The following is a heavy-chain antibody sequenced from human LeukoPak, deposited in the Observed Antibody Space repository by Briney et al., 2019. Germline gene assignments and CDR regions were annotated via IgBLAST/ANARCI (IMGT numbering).Heavy chain of an antibody. Sequence: SETLSLTCAVFGGPFSDYYWSWIRRPPGKGLEWLGEINHSGSANYMPSLKSRVSIDTSKNQFSLRLSSATAADTAFYYCARGRFGGHSYYYMDVWGKGTAVTVSS. V-gene: IGHV4-34*01. D-gene: IGHD3-3*01. CDR3: ARGRFGGHSYYYMDV. J-gene: IGHJ6*03. CDR2: INHSGSA. CDR1: GGPFSDYY.